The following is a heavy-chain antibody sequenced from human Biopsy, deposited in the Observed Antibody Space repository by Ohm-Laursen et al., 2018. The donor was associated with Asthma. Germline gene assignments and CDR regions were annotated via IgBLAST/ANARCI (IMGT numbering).Heavy chain of an antibody. CDR1: GFSFSNYG. CDR2: ISFDGTNR. Sequence: SLRLSCPASGFSFSNYGMHWVRQAPGTGLDWVAVISFDGTNRNYTDSVKGRFTISRDNSRNTLHLEMNSLRAEDTAVYFCAKEVFPGWELRRGPDSWGQGTLVTVSS. CDR3: AKEVFPGWELRRGPDS. D-gene: IGHD1-26*01. V-gene: IGHV3-30*18. J-gene: IGHJ4*02.